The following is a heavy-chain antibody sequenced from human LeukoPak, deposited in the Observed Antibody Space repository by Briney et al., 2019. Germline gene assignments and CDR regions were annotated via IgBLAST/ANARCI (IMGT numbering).Heavy chain of an antibody. D-gene: IGHD3-10*01. J-gene: IGHJ6*02. CDR1: GGSISSSSYY. CDR3: ATPITMVRGVIYYYYGMDV. Sequence: YPSETLSLICTVSGGSISSSSYYWGWIRQPPGKGLEWIGSIYYSGSTYYNPSLKSRVTISVDTSKNQFSLKLSSVTAADTAVYYCATPITMVRGVIYYYYGMDVWGQGTTVTVSS. V-gene: IGHV4-39*01. CDR2: IYYSGST.